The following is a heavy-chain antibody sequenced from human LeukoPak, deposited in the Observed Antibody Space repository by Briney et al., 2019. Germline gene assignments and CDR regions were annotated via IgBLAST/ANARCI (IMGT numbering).Heavy chain of an antibody. J-gene: IGHJ4*02. D-gene: IGHD1-26*01. Sequence: GESLKISCKGFGYGFTNYWVGWVRQMPGKGLEWMGVIYPSDSDTRYSPSFQGQVTISADKSISTAYLQWSSLKASDTAMYYCARSWVLHGGFDSWGQGTLVTVSS. CDR1: GYGFTNYW. CDR3: ARSWVLHGGFDS. CDR2: IYPSDSDT. V-gene: IGHV5-51*01.